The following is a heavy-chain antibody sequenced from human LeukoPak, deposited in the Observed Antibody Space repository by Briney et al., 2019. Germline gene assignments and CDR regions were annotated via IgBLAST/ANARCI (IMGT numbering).Heavy chain of an antibody. J-gene: IGHJ6*03. CDR3: AKDRCSNGIGCYYYYMDV. V-gene: IGHV3-30*02. CDR2: IQYDGSNE. D-gene: IGHD2-8*01. Sequence: GGSLRLSCAASGFTFSSYGMHWVRQAPGKGLEGVAYIQYDGSNEQYADSVKGRFSISRDSSKNILYLQLNSLRAEDTAVYYCAKDRCSNGIGCYYYYMDVWGKGTTVTISS. CDR1: GFTFSSYG.